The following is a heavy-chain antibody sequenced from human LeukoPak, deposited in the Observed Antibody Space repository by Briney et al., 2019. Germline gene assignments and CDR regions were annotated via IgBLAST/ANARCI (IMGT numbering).Heavy chain of an antibody. D-gene: IGHD3/OR15-3a*01. CDR3: ARRRDFIDY. V-gene: IGHV3-11*01. J-gene: IGHJ4*02. Sequence: GGSLRLSCAASGFTLSDYYMGWIRQAPGKGLEWVSYSSSSGSTIYYADSVKGRFAISRDNAKNSLYLQMNSLRAEDTAVYYGARRRDFIDYWGQGTVVAVSS. CDR1: GFTLSDYY. CDR2: SSSSGSTI.